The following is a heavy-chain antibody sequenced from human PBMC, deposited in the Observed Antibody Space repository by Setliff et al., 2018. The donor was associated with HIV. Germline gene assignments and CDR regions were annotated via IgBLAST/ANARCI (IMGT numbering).Heavy chain of an antibody. CDR3: ASYSSSWTSFQH. CDR1: GGSIWSYY. CDR2: IYYSGST. V-gene: IGHV4-59*12. Sequence: PSETLSLTCTVSGGSIWSYYWSWIRQPPGKGLEWIGYIYYSGSTNYNPSLKSRVTISVDTSKNQFSLKLSSVTAADTALYYCASYSSSWTSFQHWGQGTLVTVSS. J-gene: IGHJ1*01. D-gene: IGHD6-13*01.